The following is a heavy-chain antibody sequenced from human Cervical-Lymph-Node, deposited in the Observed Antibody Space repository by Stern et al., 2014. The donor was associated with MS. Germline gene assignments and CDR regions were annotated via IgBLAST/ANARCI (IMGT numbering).Heavy chain of an antibody. CDR3: VHSERVREIWIDYFDV. CDR2: LYVDGED. J-gene: IGHJ3*01. Sequence: QVTLKESGPTLVKPTQTLTLTCSVSGFSLTTYGVSVGWIRHPPGEALEWLALLYVDGEDRYSPSLETRLTITRDTSKNQVVLTMTNMDPADTATYYCVHSERVREIWIDYFDVWGQGTKVTVSS. D-gene: IGHD3-10*01. V-gene: IGHV2-5*02. CDR1: GFSLTTYGVS.